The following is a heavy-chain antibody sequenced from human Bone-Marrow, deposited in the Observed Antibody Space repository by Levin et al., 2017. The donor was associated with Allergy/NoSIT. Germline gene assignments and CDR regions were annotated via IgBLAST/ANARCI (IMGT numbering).Heavy chain of an antibody. D-gene: IGHD2-15*01. Sequence: LGESLKISCAASGFTFSDYYMSWMRQAPGKGLEWVSYITSNGGSKYYADSVKGRFTISRDNAKNSLSLQMNSLRAEDTAVYYCVVALDYWGQGTLVTVSS. CDR3: VVALDY. CDR1: GFTFSDYY. CDR2: ITSNGGSK. J-gene: IGHJ4*02. V-gene: IGHV3-11*01.